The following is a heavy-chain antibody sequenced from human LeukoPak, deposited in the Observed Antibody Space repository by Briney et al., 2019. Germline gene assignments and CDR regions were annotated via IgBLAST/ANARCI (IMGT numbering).Heavy chain of an antibody. Sequence: GGSLRLSCAASGFSFSSYNMNWVRQAPGKGLEWISYIGSSGSPTHYADSVGGRFTISRDNAKNSLYLQMNSLRDADTAVYFCARRPYSDTSGRLSDVWGQGTTVTVSS. D-gene: IGHD3-22*01. CDR3: ARRPYSDTSGRLSDV. CDR1: GFSFSSYN. J-gene: IGHJ6*02. V-gene: IGHV3-48*02. CDR2: IGSSGSPT.